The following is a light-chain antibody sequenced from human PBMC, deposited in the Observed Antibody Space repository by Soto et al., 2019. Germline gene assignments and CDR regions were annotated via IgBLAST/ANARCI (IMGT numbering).Light chain of an antibody. CDR3: LLYYGGAYV. Sequence: QAVVTQEPSLTVSPGGTVTLTCASSTGAVTRGNYPNWFQQKPGQAPRALINSTNNRHSWTPARFSGSLLGGKGVLALSGVQPEDEAEYYCLLYYGGAYVFGTGTKVTVL. V-gene: IGLV7-43*01. CDR2: STN. J-gene: IGLJ1*01. CDR1: TGAVTRGNY.